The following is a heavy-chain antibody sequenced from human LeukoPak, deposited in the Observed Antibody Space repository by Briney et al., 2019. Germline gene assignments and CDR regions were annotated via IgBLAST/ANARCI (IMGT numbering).Heavy chain of an antibody. Sequence: PGGSLRLSCAASGFTFSSYSMNWARQAPGKGLEWVSAIGDDVVSTYYAESVKGRFTISRDNSKNTLYLQMNSLRAEDTAVYYCAKPTTGSGWGYYYGMDVWGQGTTVTVSS. CDR3: AKPTTGSGWGYYYGMDV. J-gene: IGHJ6*02. D-gene: IGHD6-19*01. CDR1: GFTFSSYS. V-gene: IGHV3-23*01. CDR2: IGDDVVST.